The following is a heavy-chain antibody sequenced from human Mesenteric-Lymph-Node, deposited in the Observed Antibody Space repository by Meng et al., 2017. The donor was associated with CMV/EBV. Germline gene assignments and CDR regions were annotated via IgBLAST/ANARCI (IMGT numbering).Heavy chain of an antibody. J-gene: IGHJ6*01. CDR2: INHSGST. CDR3: ASNLGGYRYGRWGYGMDV. V-gene: IGHV4-34*01. D-gene: IGHD5-18*01. Sequence: GSLRLSCAVYGGSFSGYYWSWIRQPPGKGLEWIGEINHSGSTNYNPSLKSRVTITVDTSKNQFSLKLRSMTAEDTAMYYCASNLGGYRYGRWGYGMDVWGQGTTVTVSS. CDR1: GGSFSGYY.